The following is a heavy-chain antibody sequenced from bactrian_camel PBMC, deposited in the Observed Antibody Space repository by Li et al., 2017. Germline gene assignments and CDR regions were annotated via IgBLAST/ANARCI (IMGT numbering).Heavy chain of an antibody. CDR1: GFTGSTTC. V-gene: IGHV3S53*01. Sequence: VQLVESGGGSVQAGGSLKLSCAASGFTGSTTCMAWFRQGPGKEREGVAMIDRVGRTEYSNSVWGRFTISKDNAGNSLFLQMSNLKPEDTAMYYCAADFDCYTGVRATYDDWGQGTQVTVS. CDR2: IDRVGRT. J-gene: IGHJ4*01. D-gene: IGHD7*01. CDR3: AADFDCYTGVRATYDD.